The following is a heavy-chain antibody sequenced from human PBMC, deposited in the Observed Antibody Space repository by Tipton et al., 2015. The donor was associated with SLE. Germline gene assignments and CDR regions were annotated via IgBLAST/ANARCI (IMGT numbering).Heavy chain of an antibody. Sequence: TLSLTCTVSGGSISSYYWSWIRQPPGKGLEWIGYIYYSGSTNYNPSLKSRVTISVDTSKNQFSLKLSSVTAADTAVYYCARGKIIAAAEIYYGMDVWGQGTTVTVSS. J-gene: IGHJ6*02. D-gene: IGHD6-13*01. V-gene: IGHV4-59*01. CDR2: IYYSGST. CDR1: GGSISSYY. CDR3: ARGKIIAAAEIYYGMDV.